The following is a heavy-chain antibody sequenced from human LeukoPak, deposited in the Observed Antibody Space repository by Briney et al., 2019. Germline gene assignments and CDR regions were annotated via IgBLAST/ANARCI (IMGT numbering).Heavy chain of an antibody. CDR2: ISSNGGST. V-gene: IGHV3-64D*06. D-gene: IGHD2-15*01. J-gene: IGHJ6*04. Sequence: QTGGSLRLSCSASGFTFSSYAMHWVRQAPGKGLEYVSAISSNGGSTYYADSVKGRFTISRDNSKNTLYLQMSSLRAEDTAVYYCVKDQVVIAATSEDQHYYYGMDVWGKGATVTVSS. CDR1: GFTFSSYA. CDR3: VKDQVVIAATSEDQHYYYGMDV.